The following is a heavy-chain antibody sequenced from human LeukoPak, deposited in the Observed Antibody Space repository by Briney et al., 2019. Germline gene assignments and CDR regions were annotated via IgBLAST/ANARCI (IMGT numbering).Heavy chain of an antibody. V-gene: IGHV3-49*03. CDR3: TREVCCYYGSGSYLDPPNYYYGMDV. CDR1: GFTFGDYA. J-gene: IGHJ6*02. CDR2: IRSKAYGGTT. D-gene: IGHD3-10*01. Sequence: PGGSLRLSCTASGFTFGDYAMSWFRQAPGKGLEWVGFIRSKAYGGTTEYAASVKGRFTISRDDSKSIAYLQMNSLKTEDTAVYYCTREVCCYYGSGSYLDPPNYYYGMDVWGQGTTVTVSS.